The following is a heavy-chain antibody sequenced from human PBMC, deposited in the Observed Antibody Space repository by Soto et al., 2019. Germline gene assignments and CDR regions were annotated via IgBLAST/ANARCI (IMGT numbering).Heavy chain of an antibody. CDR3: VGVSPYYYYGMDV. Sequence: SETLSLTCTVSGGSIISSSYYFFCIRQPPGKGLEWIGSIYYSGSTYYNPSLKSRVTISVDTSKNQFSLKLSSVTAADTAVYYCVGVSPYYYYGMDVWGQGTTVTVSS. J-gene: IGHJ6*02. V-gene: IGHV4-39*01. CDR2: IYYSGST. CDR1: GGSIISSSYY. D-gene: IGHD3-10*01.